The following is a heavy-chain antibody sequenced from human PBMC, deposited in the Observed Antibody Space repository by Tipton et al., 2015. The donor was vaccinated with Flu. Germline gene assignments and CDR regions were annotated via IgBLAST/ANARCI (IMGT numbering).Heavy chain of an antibody. D-gene: IGHD3-22*01. J-gene: IGHJ4*02. CDR2: IYYSGST. Sequence: TLSLTCTVSGGSISSSSYYWGWIRQPPGKGLEWIGTIYYSGSTYYNPSLESRVTISVDSSKKKFSLKLTSVTAADAAVYYCARDPAGYYDNSAYNIFDSWGQGALVTVSS. CDR1: GGSISSSSYY. V-gene: IGHV4-39*07. CDR3: ARDPAGYYDNSAYNIFDS.